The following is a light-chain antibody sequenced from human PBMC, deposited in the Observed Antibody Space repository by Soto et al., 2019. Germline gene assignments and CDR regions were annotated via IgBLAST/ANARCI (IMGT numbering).Light chain of an antibody. CDR1: QSLSNY. CDR3: QQRSNWRPFT. J-gene: IGKJ3*01. CDR2: DAS. V-gene: IGKV3-11*01. Sequence: EIGLTQSPATLSLSPGERPTLSCRASQSLSNYLAWYQQKPAQAPRLLIYDASNRATGIPARFSGSGSGTDFTLTISSLEPEDFAVYYCQQRSNWRPFTFGPGTKVGIK.